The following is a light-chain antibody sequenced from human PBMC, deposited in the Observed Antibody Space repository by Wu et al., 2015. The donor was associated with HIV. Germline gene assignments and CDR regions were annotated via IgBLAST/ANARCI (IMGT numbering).Light chain of an antibody. CDR3: QQYNHWPT. V-gene: IGKV3-15*01. CDR2: DAS. Sequence: EIVMTQSPDTLSVSPGERATLSCRASQTIDNNLAWYQQRPGQAPRLLIYDASNRATGIPARFTGSGSGTEFTLTISSLQSEDFAVYHCQQYNHWPTFGGGTMVEIK. CDR1: QTIDNN. J-gene: IGKJ4*01.